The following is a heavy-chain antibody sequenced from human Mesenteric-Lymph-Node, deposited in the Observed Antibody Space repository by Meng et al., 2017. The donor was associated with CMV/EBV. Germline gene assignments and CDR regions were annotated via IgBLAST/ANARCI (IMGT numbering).Heavy chain of an antibody. D-gene: IGHD2-2*02. CDR1: GGSISSYY. V-gene: IGHV4-59*01. CDR3: ARDGCSSTSCYSHFDY. J-gene: IGHJ4*02. Sequence: LSCTVSGGSISSYYWSWIRQPPGKGLEWIGYIYYSGSTNYNPSLKSRVTISVDTSKNQFSLKLSSVTAADTAVYYCARDGCSSTSCYSHFDYWGQGTLVTVSS. CDR2: IYYSGST.